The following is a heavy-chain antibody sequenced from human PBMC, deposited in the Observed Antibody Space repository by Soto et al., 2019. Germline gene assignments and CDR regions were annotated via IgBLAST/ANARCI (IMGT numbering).Heavy chain of an antibody. D-gene: IGHD3-9*01. Sequence: EVQLLESGGGLVQPGGSLRLSCAASGFTFSSHAMSWVRQAPGKGLEWVSGTSANGGSTYYTDPVKGRFTISRDNAKNTLSLQMNSLRAEDTAVYYCAKAISTSRTLLDYWGQGTLVTVSS. CDR3: AKAISTSRTLLDY. J-gene: IGHJ4*02. CDR1: GFTFSSHA. CDR2: TSANGGST. V-gene: IGHV3-23*01.